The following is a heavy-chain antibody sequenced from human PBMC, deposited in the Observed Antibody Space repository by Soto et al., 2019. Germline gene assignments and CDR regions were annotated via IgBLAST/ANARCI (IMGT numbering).Heavy chain of an antibody. CDR3: ARPLWFGELPDYYYYGMDG. J-gene: IGHJ6*02. CDR2: ISYDGSNK. Sequence: PGGSLRLSCAASGFTFSSYAMHWVRQAPGKGLEWVAVISYDGSNKYYADSVKGRFTISRDNSKNTLYLQMNSLRAEDTAVYYCARPLWFGELPDYYYYGMDGWGQGTTVTVSS. D-gene: IGHD3-10*01. V-gene: IGHV3-30-3*01. CDR1: GFTFSSYA.